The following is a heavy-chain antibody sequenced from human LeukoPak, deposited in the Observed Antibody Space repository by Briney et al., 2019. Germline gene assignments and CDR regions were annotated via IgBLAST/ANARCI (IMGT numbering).Heavy chain of an antibody. CDR1: GFTFGDYA. D-gene: IGHD3-3*01. CDR3: TRGDLYYDFWSGYYRPYYFDY. Sequence: GRSLRVSCTASGFTFGDYAMSWVRQAPGKGLEWVGFIRSKAYGGTTEYAASVKGRFTISRDDSKSIAYLQMNSLKTEDTAVYYCTRGDLYYDFWSGYYRPYYFDYWGQGTLVTVSS. CDR2: IRSKAYGGTT. V-gene: IGHV3-49*04. J-gene: IGHJ4*02.